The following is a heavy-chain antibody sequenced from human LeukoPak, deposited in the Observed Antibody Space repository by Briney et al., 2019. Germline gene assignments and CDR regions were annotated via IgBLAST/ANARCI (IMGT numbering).Heavy chain of an antibody. J-gene: IGHJ4*02. CDR2: ISSSGSTI. V-gene: IGHV3-11*04. CDR3: ARVSRGYRQYYFDY. D-gene: IGHD3-22*01. CDR1: GFTFSDYY. Sequence: GGSLRLSCAASGFTFSDYYMSWIRQAPGKGLEWVSYISSSGSTIYYADSVKGRFTISRDNAKNSLYLQMISLRAEDTAVYYCARVSRGYRQYYFDYWGQGTLVTVSS.